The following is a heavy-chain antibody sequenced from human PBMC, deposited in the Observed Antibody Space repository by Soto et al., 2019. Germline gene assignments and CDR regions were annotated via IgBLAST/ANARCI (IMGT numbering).Heavy chain of an antibody. CDR3: ARDSGTTFLNYYGMEV. CDR1: GGSISSYY. Sequence: PSETLSLTCTVSGGSISSYYWSWIRQPPGKGLEWIGYIYYSGSTNYNPSLKSRVTISVDTPKNQFSLKLSSVTAADTAVYYCARDSGTTFLNYYGMEVWGQGTTVTVSS. V-gene: IGHV4-59*01. D-gene: IGHD1-7*01. J-gene: IGHJ6*02. CDR2: IYYSGST.